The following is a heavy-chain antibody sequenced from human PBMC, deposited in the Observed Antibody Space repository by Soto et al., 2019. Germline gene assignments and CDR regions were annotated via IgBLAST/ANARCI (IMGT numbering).Heavy chain of an antibody. CDR3: ARDEIQYDYDSSGYTAFDM. CDR2: ISAYNGNT. CDR1: GYTFTSYG. D-gene: IGHD3-22*01. J-gene: IGHJ3*02. Sequence: QVQLVQSGAEVKKPGASVKVSCKASGYTFTSYGISWVRQAPGQGLEWMGWISAYNGNTNYAQKLQGRVTMTTDTPPSTAYMELRSLRSDDTAVYYFARDEIQYDYDSSGYTAFDMWGQGTMVTVSS. V-gene: IGHV1-18*01.